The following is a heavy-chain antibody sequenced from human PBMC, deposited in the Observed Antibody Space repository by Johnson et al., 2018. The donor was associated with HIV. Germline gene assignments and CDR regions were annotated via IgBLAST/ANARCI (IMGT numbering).Heavy chain of an antibody. D-gene: IGHD6-19*01. Sequence: QVQLVESGGGVVQPGGSLTLSCAASGFAFNAYGMHWVRQAPGKGLQWVTFIRYDGSNKYYADSVKGRFTISRDNSKNTLYLQMNSLRAEDTAGYYCARTGRAVAGTPHAFDIWGQGTMVTVSS. CDR2: IRYDGSNK. V-gene: IGHV3-30*02. J-gene: IGHJ3*02. CDR3: ARTGRAVAGTPHAFDI. CDR1: GFAFNAYG.